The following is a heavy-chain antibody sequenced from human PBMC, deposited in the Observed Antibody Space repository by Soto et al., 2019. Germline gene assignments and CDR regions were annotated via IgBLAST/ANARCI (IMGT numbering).Heavy chain of an antibody. Sequence: LRLYCAASGFTFSSYSMNWVRQDQEKELEWVSYISSSSSTIYYADSVKGRFTISRDNAKNSLYLQMNSLRDEDTAVYYCARGVPYVLRFLEWSLFDPWGQGTLVTVSS. V-gene: IGHV3-48*02. J-gene: IGHJ5*02. CDR1: GFTFSSYS. D-gene: IGHD3-3*01. CDR3: ARGVPYVLRFLEWSLFDP. CDR2: ISSSSSTI.